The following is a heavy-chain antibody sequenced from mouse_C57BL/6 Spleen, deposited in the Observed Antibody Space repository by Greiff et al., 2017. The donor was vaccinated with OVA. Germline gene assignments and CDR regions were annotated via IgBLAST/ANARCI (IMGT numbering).Heavy chain of an antibody. V-gene: IGHV5-17*01. D-gene: IGHD1-1*01. CDR1: GFTFSDYG. Sequence: EVMLVESGGGLVKPGGSLTLSCAASGFTFSDYGMHWVRPAPEKGLEWVAYISSGSSTIYYADTVKGRFTISRDNAKNTLFLQMTSLRSEDTAMYYCARPYYYGSSYAMDYWGQGTSVTVSS. CDR3: ARPYYYGSSYAMDY. CDR2: ISSGSSTI. J-gene: IGHJ4*01.